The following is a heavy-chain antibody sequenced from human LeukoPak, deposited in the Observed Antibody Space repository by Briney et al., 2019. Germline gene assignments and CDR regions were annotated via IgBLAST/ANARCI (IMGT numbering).Heavy chain of an antibody. Sequence: SETLSLTCTVSGGSISSYYWSWIRQPPGKGLEWIGYIYYSGSTNYNPSLKSRVTISVDTSKNQFPLKLSSVTAADTAVYYCARTPTMVPSVVSVFDYWGQGTLVTVSS. CDR3: ARTPTMVPSVVSVFDY. CDR2: IYYSGST. CDR1: GGSISSYY. J-gene: IGHJ4*02. V-gene: IGHV4-59*01. D-gene: IGHD3-10*01.